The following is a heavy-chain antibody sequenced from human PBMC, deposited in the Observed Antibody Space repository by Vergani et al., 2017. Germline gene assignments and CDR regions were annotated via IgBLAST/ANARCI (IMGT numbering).Heavy chain of an antibody. V-gene: IGHV3-66*02. CDR1: GFRFTTYY. Sequence: VELLESGGGLAQPGGSLRVSCSASGFRFTTYYMSWVRQAPGKGLEWVSVIKSDGRTSYAESVRGRFTISRDTSRNAVYLQMNILRVEDTVVYYCTRSECSGTTCYGHYFDLWGHGILVTVSS. CDR3: TRSECSGTTCYGHYFDL. D-gene: IGHD2-15*01. CDR2: IKSDGRT. J-gene: IGHJ4*01.